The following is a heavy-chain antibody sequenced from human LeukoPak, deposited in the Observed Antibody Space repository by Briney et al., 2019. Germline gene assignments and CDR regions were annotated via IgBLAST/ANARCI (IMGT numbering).Heavy chain of an antibody. Sequence: GGSLRLSCAASGFNFANHAMSWVRQTPGKGLEWVSAVSGSGDSTYYADSVKGRFTISRDNSKNTLYLQMNSLRAEDTAVYYCAKDDGYYYGMDVWGQGTTVTVSS. D-gene: IGHD5-24*01. CDR1: GFNFANHA. CDR2: VSGSGDST. CDR3: AKDDGYYYGMDV. V-gene: IGHV3-23*01. J-gene: IGHJ6*02.